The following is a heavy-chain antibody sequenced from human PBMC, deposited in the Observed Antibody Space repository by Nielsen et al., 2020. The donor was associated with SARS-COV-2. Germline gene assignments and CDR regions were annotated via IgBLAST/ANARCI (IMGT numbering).Heavy chain of an antibody. J-gene: IGHJ4*02. CDR3: AKWGRSYGFDY. V-gene: IGHV3-30*18. CDR2: ISYDGSNK. CDR1: GFTFSSYG. Sequence: GESLKISCAASGFTFSSYGMHWVRQAPGKGLEWVAVISYDGSNKYYADSVKGRFTISRDNSKNTLYVQMNSLRAEDTAVYYCAKWGRSYGFDYWGQGTLVTVSS. D-gene: IGHD1-26*01.